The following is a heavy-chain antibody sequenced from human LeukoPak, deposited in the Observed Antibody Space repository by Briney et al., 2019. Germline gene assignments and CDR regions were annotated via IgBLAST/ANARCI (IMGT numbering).Heavy chain of an antibody. CDR1: GGSISSYY. V-gene: IGHV4-59*01. CDR2: IYYSGST. CDR3: AREAHCSGGSCGALDAFDI. Sequence: PSETLPLTCTVSGGSISSYYWSWIRQPPGKGLEWIGYIYYSGSTNYNPSLKSRVTISVDTSKNQFSLKLSSVTAADTAVYYCAREAHCSGGSCGALDAFDIWGQGTMVTVSS. J-gene: IGHJ3*02. D-gene: IGHD2-15*01.